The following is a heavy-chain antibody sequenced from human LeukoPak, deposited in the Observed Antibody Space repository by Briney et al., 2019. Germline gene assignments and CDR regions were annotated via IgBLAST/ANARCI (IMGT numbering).Heavy chain of an antibody. Sequence: ASVKVSCKASGYTFTSYYMHWVRQAPGQGLEWVGIINPSGGSTSYAQKFQGRVTMTRDTSTSTVYMELSSLRSEDTAVYYCARAPSQPYWFDPWGQGTLVTVSS. CDR3: ARAPSQPYWFDP. CDR2: INPSGGST. CDR1: GYTFTSYY. J-gene: IGHJ5*02. V-gene: IGHV1-46*01.